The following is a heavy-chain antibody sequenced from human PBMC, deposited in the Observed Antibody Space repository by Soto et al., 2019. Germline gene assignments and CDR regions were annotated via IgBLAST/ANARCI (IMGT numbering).Heavy chain of an antibody. Sequence: QVQLQQWGAGLLKPSETLSLTCAVYGGSFSGSYWSWLRQPPGKGLEWIGEINHSGSTNYNPSLKSRVTISVDTSKNQFSLKLSSVTAADTAVYYGATSPRGESLDYWGQGTLVTVSS. CDR3: ATSPRGESLDY. CDR2: INHSGST. V-gene: IGHV4-34*01. CDR1: GGSFSGSY. D-gene: IGHD5-12*01. J-gene: IGHJ4*02.